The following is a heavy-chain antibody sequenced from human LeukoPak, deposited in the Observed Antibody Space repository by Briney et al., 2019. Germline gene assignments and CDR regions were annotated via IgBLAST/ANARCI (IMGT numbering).Heavy chain of an antibody. CDR1: GYTFTGYY. D-gene: IGHD6-6*01. CDR2: MNPKSGNT. Sequence: ASVKVSCKASGYTFTGYYMHWVRQAPGQGLEWMGWMNPKSGNTGYVQRFQGRLTMTRNTSISVAYMELSSLRSEDTAVYYCASGSSLWGQGTLVTVSS. J-gene: IGHJ4*02. CDR3: ASGSSL. V-gene: IGHV1-8*02.